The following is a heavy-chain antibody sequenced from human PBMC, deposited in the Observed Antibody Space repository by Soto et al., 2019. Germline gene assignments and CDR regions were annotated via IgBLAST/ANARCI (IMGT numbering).Heavy chain of an antibody. J-gene: IGHJ4*02. V-gene: IGHV4-39*01. CDR1: GGSISSSSYY. CDR3: ARLAGIMIVVVTNIYYFDY. CDR2: IYYSGST. D-gene: IGHD3-22*01. Sequence: QLQLQESGPGLVKPSETLSLTCTVSGGSISSSSYYWGWIRQPPGKGLEWIGSIYYSGSTYYNPSLKSRVTISVDTSKNQFSLKLSSVTAADTAVYYCARLAGIMIVVVTNIYYFDYWGQGTLVTVSS.